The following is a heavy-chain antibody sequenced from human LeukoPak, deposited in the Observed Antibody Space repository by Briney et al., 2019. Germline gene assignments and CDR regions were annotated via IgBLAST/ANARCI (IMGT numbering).Heavy chain of an antibody. V-gene: IGHV4-30-4*01. CDR3: ARAWYNWKAFDY. Sequence: MPSETLSLTCTVSGGSISSGDYYWSWIRQPPGKGLEWIGYIYYSGSTDYNLSLMSRVTISVDTSKNQFSLKLSSVTAADTAVYYCARAWYNWKAFDYWGQGTLVTVSS. CDR2: IYYSGST. D-gene: IGHD1-1*01. J-gene: IGHJ4*02. CDR1: GGSISSGDYY.